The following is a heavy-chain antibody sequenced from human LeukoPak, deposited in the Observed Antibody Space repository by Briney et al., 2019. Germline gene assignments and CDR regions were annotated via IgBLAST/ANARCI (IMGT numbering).Heavy chain of an antibody. Sequence: PGGSLRLSCAASGFTFCDYYIHWIRQAPGKGLEWVSRIRGDASASTYADSVKGRFTISRDNAKSMLYLQMNNLRAEDTAVYYCARQSTAWFDPWGQGTLVTVSS. V-gene: IGHV3-74*01. J-gene: IGHJ5*02. D-gene: IGHD1-26*01. CDR1: GFTFCDYY. CDR3: ARQSTAWFDP. CDR2: IRGDASAS.